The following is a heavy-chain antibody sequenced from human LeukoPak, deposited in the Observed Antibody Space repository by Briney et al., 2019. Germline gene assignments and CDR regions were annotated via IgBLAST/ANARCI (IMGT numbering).Heavy chain of an antibody. D-gene: IGHD3-10*01. CDR2: IGYDGRNK. J-gene: IGHJ4*02. CDR3: AKDNAYYYADY. V-gene: IGHV3-30*02. Sequence: GGSLRLSCAASGFTFSSYAMHWVRQAPGKGLEWVTFIGYDGRNKYYADSVKGRFTISRDSSKNTLYLQMNSLRAEDTAVYYCAKDNAYYYADYWGQGTLVTVSS. CDR1: GFTFSSYA.